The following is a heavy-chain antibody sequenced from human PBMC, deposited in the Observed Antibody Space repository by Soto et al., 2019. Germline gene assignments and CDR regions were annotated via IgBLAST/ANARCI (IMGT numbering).Heavy chain of an antibody. Sequence: QITLKESGPTLVKPTQTLTLTCTFSGFSLSTSGVGVGWIRQPPGKALEWLALIYWDDDKRYSPSLKSRLTITKDTSKNQVVLTMTNMDPVDTATYYCAHRLTKDYGGLYFDYWGQGTLVTVSS. D-gene: IGHD4-17*01. J-gene: IGHJ4*02. CDR1: GFSLSTSGVG. CDR3: AHRLTKDYGGLYFDY. CDR2: IYWDDDK. V-gene: IGHV2-5*02.